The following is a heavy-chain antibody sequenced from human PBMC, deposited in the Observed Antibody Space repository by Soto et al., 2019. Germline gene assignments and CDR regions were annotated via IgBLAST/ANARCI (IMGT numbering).Heavy chain of an antibody. V-gene: IGHV4-39*01. D-gene: IGHD6-19*01. Sequence: PSETLSLTCTVSGGSISSSSYYWGWIRQPPGKGLEWIGSIYYSGSTYYNPSLKSRVTISVDTSKNQFSLKLSSVTAADTAVYYCASSGWALALRDVWGQGTTVTVSS. J-gene: IGHJ6*02. CDR3: ASSGWALALRDV. CDR1: GGSISSSSYY. CDR2: IYYSGST.